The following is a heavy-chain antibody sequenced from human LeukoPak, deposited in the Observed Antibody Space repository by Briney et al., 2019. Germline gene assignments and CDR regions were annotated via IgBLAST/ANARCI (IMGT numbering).Heavy chain of an antibody. J-gene: IGHJ3*02. CDR1: GFTFSSYA. CDR2: ISYDGSNK. D-gene: IGHD3-16*01. V-gene: IGHV3-30-3*01. Sequence: GRSLRLSCAASGFTFSSYAMHWVRQAPGKGLEWVAVISYDGSNKYYADSVKGRFTISRDNSKNTPYLQMNSLRAEATAVYYCARDWGTSPDAFDSWGQGTMVTVSS. CDR3: ARDWGTSPDAFDS.